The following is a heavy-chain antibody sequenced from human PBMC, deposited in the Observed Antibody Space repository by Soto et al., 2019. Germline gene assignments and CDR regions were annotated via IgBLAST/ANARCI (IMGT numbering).Heavy chain of an antibody. CDR3: ARDSSGANYYYGMDV. CDR1: GFTFSRYA. V-gene: IGHV3-30-3*01. CDR2: ISYDGSNK. D-gene: IGHD3-22*01. Sequence: QVQLVESGGGVVQPGRSLRLSCAASGFTFSRYAMHWVRQAPGKGPEWVAVISYDGSNKYYADSVKGRFTISRDNSKNTLYLQMNSLRAEDTAVYYCARDSSGANYYYGMDVWGQGTTVTVSS. J-gene: IGHJ6*02.